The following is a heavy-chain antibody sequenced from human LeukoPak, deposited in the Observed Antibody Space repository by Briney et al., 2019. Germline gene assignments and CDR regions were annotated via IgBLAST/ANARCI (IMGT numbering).Heavy chain of an antibody. J-gene: IGHJ5*02. Sequence: GGSLRLSCAASGFTFSSYGMHWVRQAPGKGLEWVAVISYDGSNKYYADSVKGRFTISRDNSKNTLYLQMNSLRAEDTAVYYCAPINWFDPWGQGTLVTVSS. CDR3: APINWFDP. V-gene: IGHV3-30*03. CDR1: GFTFSSYG. CDR2: ISYDGSNK.